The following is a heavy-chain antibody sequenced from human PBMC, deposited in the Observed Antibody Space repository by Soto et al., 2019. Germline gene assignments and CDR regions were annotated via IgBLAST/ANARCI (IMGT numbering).Heavy chain of an antibody. Sequence: EGSLRLACAGSGFNFSSYAMSWVRPAPGKGLEWVSAISGSGGSTYYADSVKGRFTISRDNSKNPLYLQMNSLRAEDKAVYYCAKADDNWFYIAPSDLTPGYRFDPWAQGSLVTVTS. J-gene: IGHJ5*02. V-gene: IGHV3-23*01. CDR2: ISGSGGST. CDR3: AKADDNWFYIAPSDLTPGYRFDP. D-gene: IGHD1-20*01. CDR1: GFNFSSYA.